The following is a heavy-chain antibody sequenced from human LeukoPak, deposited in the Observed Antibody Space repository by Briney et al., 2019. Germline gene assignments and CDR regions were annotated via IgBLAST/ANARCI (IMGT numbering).Heavy chain of an antibody. V-gene: IGHV3-7*04. Sequence: GGSLRLSCAASGFTFSSYSMNWVRQAPGKGLEWVANIRPDGSEKFYVDSVKGRFTVSRDNAKNSLYLQMNSLRAEDTALYYCARGASYWGQGTLVTVSS. CDR3: ARGASY. CDR2: IRPDGSEK. CDR1: GFTFSSYS. J-gene: IGHJ4*02.